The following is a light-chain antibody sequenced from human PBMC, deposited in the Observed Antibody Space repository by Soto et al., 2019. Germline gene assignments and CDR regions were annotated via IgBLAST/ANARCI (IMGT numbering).Light chain of an antibody. J-gene: IGKJ1*01. CDR2: AAS. CDR1: QSISRY. V-gene: IGKV1-39*01. Sequence: DIQMTQSPSSLSASVGDRVTITCRASQSISRYLNWYQQKPGKAPNLLIYAASSLQSGGPSRFSGSGSGTDFTLSISSLQPEDFATYYCQQSYSTPPWTCGQGTKVEIK. CDR3: QQSYSTPPWT.